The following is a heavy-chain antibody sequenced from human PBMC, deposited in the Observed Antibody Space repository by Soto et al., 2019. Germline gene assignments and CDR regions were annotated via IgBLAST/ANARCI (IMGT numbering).Heavy chain of an antibody. J-gene: IGHJ4*02. Sequence: SVKVSCKASGGTFSSYAISWVRQAPGQGLEWMGGIIPIFGTANYAQKFQGRVTITADESTSTAYMELSSLRSEDTAVYYFARAPVFSYDSSGYYWDYWGQGTLVTVSS. CDR2: IIPIFGTA. D-gene: IGHD3-22*01. CDR1: GGTFSSYA. CDR3: ARAPVFSYDSSGYYWDY. V-gene: IGHV1-69*13.